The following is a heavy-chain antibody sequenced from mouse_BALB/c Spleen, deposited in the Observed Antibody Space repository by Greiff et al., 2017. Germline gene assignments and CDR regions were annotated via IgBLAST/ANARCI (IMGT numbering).Heavy chain of an antibody. Sequence: VQLKESGPELVKPGASVKMSCKASGYTFTSYVMHWVKQKPGQGLEWIGYINPYNDGTKYNEKFKGKATLTSDKSSSTAYMELSSLTSEDSAVYYCAPIYYYGSSHFDYWGQGTTLTVSS. J-gene: IGHJ2*01. V-gene: IGHV1-14*01. CDR2: INPYNDGT. CDR1: GYTFTSYV. D-gene: IGHD1-1*01. CDR3: APIYYYGSSHFDY.